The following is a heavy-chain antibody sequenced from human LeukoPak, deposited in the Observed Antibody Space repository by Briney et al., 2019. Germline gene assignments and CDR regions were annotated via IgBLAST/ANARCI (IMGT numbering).Heavy chain of an antibody. CDR3: ARDSIVLMVYAMPNWFDP. V-gene: IGHV1-18*01. CDR1: GYTFTSYG. J-gene: IGHJ5*02. D-gene: IGHD2-8*01. Sequence: ASVKVSCKASGYTFTSYGVSWVRQAPGQGLEWMGWISAYNGNTNYAQKLQGRVTMTTDTSTSTAYMELRSLRSDDTAVYYCARDSIVLMVYAMPNWFDPWGQGTLVTVSS. CDR2: ISAYNGNT.